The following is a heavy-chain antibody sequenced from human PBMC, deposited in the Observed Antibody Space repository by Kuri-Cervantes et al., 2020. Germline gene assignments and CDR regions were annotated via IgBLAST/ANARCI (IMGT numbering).Heavy chain of an antibody. V-gene: IGHV3-48*01. D-gene: IGHD5-18*01. CDR3: AREVDTAMVGYGMDV. CDR1: EFIFSSFD. CDR2: ISRSGSAV. J-gene: IGHJ6*02. Sequence: GESLKISCAAPEFIFSSFDMNWVRQAPGKGLEWIAYISRSGSAVYYADSVRGRFIISRDNAENSMYLQMNSLRAEDTAVYYCAREVDTAMVGYGMDVWGQGTTVTGSS.